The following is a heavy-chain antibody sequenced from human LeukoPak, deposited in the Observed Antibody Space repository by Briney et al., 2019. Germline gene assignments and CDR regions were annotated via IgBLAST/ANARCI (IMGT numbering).Heavy chain of an antibody. J-gene: IGHJ5*02. Sequence: ASVKVSCKASGYTFTSYAMHWVRQAPGQRLEWMGWINAGNGDTKYSQKFQGRVTITRDTSASTAYMELSSLRSEDTAVYYCARDLEYSSSWYSWFDPWGQGTLVTVFS. V-gene: IGHV1-3*01. CDR3: ARDLEYSSSWYSWFDP. CDR2: INAGNGDT. CDR1: GYTFTSYA. D-gene: IGHD6-13*01.